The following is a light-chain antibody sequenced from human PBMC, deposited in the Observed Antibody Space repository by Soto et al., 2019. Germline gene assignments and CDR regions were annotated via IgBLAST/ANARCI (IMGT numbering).Light chain of an antibody. V-gene: IGKV3-20*01. CDR3: QQDGNSPPT. J-gene: IGKJ1*01. CDR2: GAS. Sequence: EIGLTQSAGTRSLSPGERATRSWRASQSVSNNYLAWYQQRTGQAPRPLISGASTRATGIPDRFSGSGSGTDFTLTISRLEPEDFAVYYCQQDGNSPPTFGQGTKVDI. CDR1: QSVSNNY.